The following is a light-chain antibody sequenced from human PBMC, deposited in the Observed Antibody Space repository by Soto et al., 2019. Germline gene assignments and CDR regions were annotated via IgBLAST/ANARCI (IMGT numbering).Light chain of an antibody. CDR3: QQYNNWPET. Sequence: EIVMTQSPATLSVSPGERATLSCRASQSVSSNLAWYQQKVGQAPRVLIYDASTRATVIPGRFSGSGSGTEFTLTISSLQSEDFAVYYCQQYNNWPETFGQGTKVDIK. J-gene: IGKJ1*01. CDR1: QSVSSN. CDR2: DAS. V-gene: IGKV3-15*01.